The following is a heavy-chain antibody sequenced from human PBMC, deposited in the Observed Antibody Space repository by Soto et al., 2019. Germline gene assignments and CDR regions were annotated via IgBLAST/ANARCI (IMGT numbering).Heavy chain of an antibody. Sequence: QVQLVQSGAEVKKPGSSVKVSCRASGGTFSSYAISWVRQAPGQGLEWMGGIIPIFGTANYAQKFQGRVTITADESTSTAYMELSSLRSEDTAVYYCARRGDMVGSGSPGYFDLWGRGTLVTVSS. D-gene: IGHD3-10*01. CDR3: ARRGDMVGSGSPGYFDL. CDR1: GGTFSSYA. J-gene: IGHJ2*01. V-gene: IGHV1-69*01. CDR2: IIPIFGTA.